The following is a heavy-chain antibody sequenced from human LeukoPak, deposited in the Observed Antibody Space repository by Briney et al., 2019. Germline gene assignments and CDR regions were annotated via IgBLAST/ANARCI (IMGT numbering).Heavy chain of an antibody. CDR3: AKDPLYSVAGPPRYYGMDV. D-gene: IGHD6-19*01. Sequence: GGSLRLSCAASGFTFSSYGMDWVRQAPGKGLEWVAFIRYDGSNKYYADSVKGRFTISRDNSKNTLYLQMNSLRAEDTAVYYCAKDPLYSVAGPPRYYGMDVWGQGTTVTVSS. J-gene: IGHJ6*02. CDR1: GFTFSSYG. V-gene: IGHV3-30*02. CDR2: IRYDGSNK.